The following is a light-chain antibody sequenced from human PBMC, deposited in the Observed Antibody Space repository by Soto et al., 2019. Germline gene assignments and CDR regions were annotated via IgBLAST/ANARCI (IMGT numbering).Light chain of an antibody. CDR2: EVR. J-gene: IGLJ2*01. Sequence: QSVLTQPASLSGSPGQSITISCSGTSRDIGAYNLVSWYQQLPGKAPKLLIYEVRSRPSGISYRFSGSKSGTTASLTISSLLPEDEADYYCSAYTSRRTLVFGGGTKLTVL. V-gene: IGLV2-14*01. CDR1: SRDIGAYNL. CDR3: SAYTSRRTLV.